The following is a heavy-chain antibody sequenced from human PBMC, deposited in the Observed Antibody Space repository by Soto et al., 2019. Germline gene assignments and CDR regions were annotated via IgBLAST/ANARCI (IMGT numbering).Heavy chain of an antibody. CDR3: ASATCRSGDCYSDWFDP. D-gene: IGHD2-21*02. J-gene: IGHJ5*02. V-gene: IGHV1-46*01. CDR2: INPSGGSP. CDR1: GYTFTSHY. Sequence: QVQMVQSGAEVKKPGASVNVSCKASGYTFTSHYIHWVRQAPGQGLEWMGIINPSGGSPIYAQKYQDRVTMTKDTSTSTVYMSLSSLRSEDTAIYYCASATCRSGDCYSDWFDPWGQGTLITVSS.